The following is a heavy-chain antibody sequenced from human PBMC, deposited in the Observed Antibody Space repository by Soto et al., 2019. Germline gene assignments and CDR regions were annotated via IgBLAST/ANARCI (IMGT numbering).Heavy chain of an antibody. CDR1: GGSISNYY. CDR3: AIGCYYDSRSAYYFDY. CDR2: IYYSGST. D-gene: IGHD3-22*01. J-gene: IGHJ4*02. V-gene: IGHV4-59*01. Sequence: QVQLQESGPGLVKPSETLFLSCTVSGGSISNYYWGWIRQPPGKRLEWIGHIYYSGSTNYNPSLTTPVRISVDSSKTQVSLKVSSVTAADTAVYYCAIGCYYDSRSAYYFDYWGQGTLVTVSP.